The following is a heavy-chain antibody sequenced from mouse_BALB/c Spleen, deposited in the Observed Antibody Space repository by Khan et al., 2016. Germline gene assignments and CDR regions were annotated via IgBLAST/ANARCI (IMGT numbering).Heavy chain of an antibody. CDR1: GYTFTTYW. CDR2: IYHGDDDT. V-gene: IGHV1-87*01. Sequence: QMQLEESGAELTRPGASVKLSCKTSGYTFTTYWIQWVRQRPGQGLEWIGDIYHGDDDTRNTQKFKGKATLTADKSSSTAYMQLSSLASEDSAVYYCARSGGNYYFDYWGPGATLTVSS. CDR3: ARSGGNYYFDY. J-gene: IGHJ2*01. D-gene: IGHD2-1*01.